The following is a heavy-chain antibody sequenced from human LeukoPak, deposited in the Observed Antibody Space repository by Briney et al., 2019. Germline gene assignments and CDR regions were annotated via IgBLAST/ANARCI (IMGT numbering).Heavy chain of an antibody. D-gene: IGHD7-27*01. V-gene: IGHV4-59*01. J-gene: IGHJ4*02. CDR2: MYFGERT. Sequence: SETLSLTCTVSGASMTSYYWTWIRQPPGKGLEWVGYMYFGERTNYNPSLKSRATIAIETSKKQFSLTLKSVTAADTAVYYCARIPGDRPDDWGQGTLVTVS. CDR1: GASMTSYY. CDR3: ARIPGDRPDD.